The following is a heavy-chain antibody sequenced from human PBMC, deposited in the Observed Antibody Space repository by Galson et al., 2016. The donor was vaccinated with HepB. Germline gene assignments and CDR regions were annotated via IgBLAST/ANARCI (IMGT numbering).Heavy chain of an antibody. V-gene: IGHV3-23*01. CDR3: ARLGYRSTWFDY. J-gene: IGHJ5*01. Sequence: SLRLSCAASGFTLNTYAMSWVRQTPGKGLEWVATVSGTWNDASYADSVKGRFTISRDNSKNIVYLQLSSLRADDTAVYFCARLGYRSTWFDYWGQGALVTVSS. CDR2: VSGTWNDA. CDR1: GFTLNTYA. D-gene: IGHD6-13*01.